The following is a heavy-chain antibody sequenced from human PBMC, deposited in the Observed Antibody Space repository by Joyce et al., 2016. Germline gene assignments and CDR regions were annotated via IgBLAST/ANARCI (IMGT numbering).Heavy chain of an antibody. CDR3: TGVSNDVMDTPMVC. CDR2: ISAYNGMT. D-gene: IGHD5-18*01. J-gene: IGHJ4*02. Sequence: QVQVVQSGAEVKRPGASVRVSCKASGYTFDNYGIGWVRQAPGKGLAWVGWISAYNGMTKDAQGLQGRVTVTTQTVTGTAFAEVRSLRADDTAVYYGTGVSNDVMDTPMVCWGRGTLVTVSS. CDR1: GYTFDNYG. V-gene: IGHV1-18*01.